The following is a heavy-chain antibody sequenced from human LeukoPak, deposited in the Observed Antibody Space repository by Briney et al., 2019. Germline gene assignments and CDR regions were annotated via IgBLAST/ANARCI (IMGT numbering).Heavy chain of an antibody. CDR2: ISAYNGNT. Sequence: ASVKVSCKASGYTFTSYGISWVRQAPGQGLEWMGWISAYNGNTNYAQKPQGRVTMTTDTSTSTAYMELRSLRSDDTAVYYCARDRKSGGSSSTAFDIWGQGTMVTVSS. D-gene: IGHD2-15*01. CDR1: GYTFTSYG. CDR3: ARDRKSGGSSSTAFDI. V-gene: IGHV1-18*01. J-gene: IGHJ3*02.